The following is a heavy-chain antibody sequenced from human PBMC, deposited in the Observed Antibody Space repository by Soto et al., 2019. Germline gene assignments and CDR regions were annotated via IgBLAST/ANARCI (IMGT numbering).Heavy chain of an antibody. CDR3: ARDGNYGDYYYYGMDV. V-gene: IGHV3-33*01. CDR2: IWYDGSNK. D-gene: IGHD4-17*01. Sequence: QPGGSLRLSCAASGFTFSSYGMHWVRQAPGKGLEWVAVIWYDGSNKYYADSVKGRFTISRDNSKNTLYLQMNSLRAEDTAVYYCARDGNYGDYYYYGMDVWGQGTTVTVSS. J-gene: IGHJ6*02. CDR1: GFTFSSYG.